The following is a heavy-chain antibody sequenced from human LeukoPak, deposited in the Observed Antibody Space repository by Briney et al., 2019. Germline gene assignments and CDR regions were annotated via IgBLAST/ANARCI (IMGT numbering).Heavy chain of an antibody. Sequence: PGGSLRLSCAASGFTFDDYAMHWVRQAPGKGLEWVSGISWNSGSIGYADSVKGRFTISRDNAKNSLYLQMNSLRAGDTALYYCAKDKSSGSYFDYWGQGTLVTVSS. J-gene: IGHJ4*02. CDR2: ISWNSGSI. D-gene: IGHD1-26*01. V-gene: IGHV3-9*01. CDR1: GFTFDDYA. CDR3: AKDKSSGSYFDY.